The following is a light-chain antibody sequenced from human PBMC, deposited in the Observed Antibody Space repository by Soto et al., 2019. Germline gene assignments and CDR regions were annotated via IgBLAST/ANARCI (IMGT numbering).Light chain of an antibody. CDR2: GAS. J-gene: IGKJ5*01. V-gene: IGKV3-20*01. CDR1: QSISRY. CDR3: QQYGSSPPIT. Sequence: IVLTQSPGTLSLSPGERTTLSCRASQSISRYLAWYQQKPGQGPRLLIYGASSRATGIPDRFSGSGSGTDFTLTISRLEPEDFAVYYCQQYGSSPPITFGQGTRLEI.